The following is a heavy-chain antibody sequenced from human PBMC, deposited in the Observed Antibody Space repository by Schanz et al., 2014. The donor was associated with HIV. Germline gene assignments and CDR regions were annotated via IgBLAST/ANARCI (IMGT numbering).Heavy chain of an antibody. D-gene: IGHD1-26*01. V-gene: IGHV3-30-3*01. CDR2: ISYDGTDK. CDR3: ARMEQLISGYYYGMEV. Sequence: VQLVESGGGLVKPGGSLRLTCAASGFTFSNGWMSWVRQAPGKGLEWVADISYDGTDKYYADSVKGRFTISRDNSKNTVYLQMNSLRPEDTAVYYCARMEQLISGYYYGMEVWCQGTTVTVSS. CDR1: GFTFSNGW. J-gene: IGHJ6*02.